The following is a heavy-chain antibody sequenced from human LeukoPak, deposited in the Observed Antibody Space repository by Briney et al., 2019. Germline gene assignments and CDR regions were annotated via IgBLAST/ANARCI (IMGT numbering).Heavy chain of an antibody. CDR1: GFTFSSYA. CDR2: ISGSSTRT. D-gene: IGHD1-1*01. V-gene: IGHV3-21*04. Sequence: GGSLRLSCADSGFTFSSYAMSWVRQAPGKGLEWVSSISGSSTRTYYADSVKGRFTISRDNAKNSLYLQMNSLRAEDTAVYYCARYAGQSQDYWGQGTLVTVSS. J-gene: IGHJ4*02. CDR3: ARYAGQSQDY.